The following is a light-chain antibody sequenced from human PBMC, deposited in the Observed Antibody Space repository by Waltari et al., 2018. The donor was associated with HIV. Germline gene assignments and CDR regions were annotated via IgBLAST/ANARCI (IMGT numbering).Light chain of an antibody. CDR1: QSISSW. CDR3: QQYNSYWT. J-gene: IGKJ1*01. V-gene: IGKV1-5*03. Sequence: DIQMTQSPSTLSASVGDRVTITCRASQSISSWLAWYQQKPGKAPKQLIYKASSLESGVPSRFSGSGSGTEFTLTISSLQPDDFATYYCQQYNSYWTFGQGTKVEIK. CDR2: KAS.